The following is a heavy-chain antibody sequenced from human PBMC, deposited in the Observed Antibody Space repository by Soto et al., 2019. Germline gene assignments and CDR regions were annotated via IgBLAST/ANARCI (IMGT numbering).Heavy chain of an antibody. V-gene: IGHV4-4*02. CDR2: IYTTGTT. CDR1: GGAISSRKC. J-gene: IGHJ4*02. D-gene: IGHD5-12*01. CDR3: ASRHREMATTGPYYFDY. Sequence: QVQLQESGPGLVKPSGTLSLTCAVSGGAISSRKCWSWVRQPPGKGLEWLGEIYTTGTTNYNPSLKSRVAISLDKSNNQFSLKLNSVNAADTAVYYCASRHREMATTGPYYFDYWGQGILVTVSS.